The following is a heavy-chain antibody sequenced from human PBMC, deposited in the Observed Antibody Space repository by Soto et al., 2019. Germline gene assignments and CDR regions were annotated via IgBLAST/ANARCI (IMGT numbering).Heavy chain of an antibody. D-gene: IGHD6-13*01. CDR1: GGTFSSYT. Sequence: SVKVSSKDYGGTFSSYTIRWVRQAPGQGLEWMGRIIPILGIANYAQKFQGRVTITADKSTSTAYMELSSLRSEDTAVYYCARAWGILVNFDYWGQGTLVTVSS. CDR2: IIPILGIA. J-gene: IGHJ4*02. V-gene: IGHV1-69*02. CDR3: ARAWGILVNFDY.